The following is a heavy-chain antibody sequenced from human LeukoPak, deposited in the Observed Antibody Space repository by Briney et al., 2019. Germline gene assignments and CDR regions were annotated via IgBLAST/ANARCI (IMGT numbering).Heavy chain of an antibody. Sequence: ASVKVSCKASSYTFTSYGISWVRQAPGQGLEWMGWISAYNGNTNYAQKLQGRVTMTTDTSTSTAYMELRSLRSDDTAVYYCVRYYDSSGYYSGAFDIWGQGTMVTVSS. CDR2: ISAYNGNT. CDR3: VRYYDSSGYYSGAFDI. V-gene: IGHV1-18*01. J-gene: IGHJ3*02. CDR1: SYTFTSYG. D-gene: IGHD3-22*01.